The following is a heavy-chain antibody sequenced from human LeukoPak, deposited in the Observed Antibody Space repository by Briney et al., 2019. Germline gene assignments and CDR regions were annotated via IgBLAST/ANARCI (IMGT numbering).Heavy chain of an antibody. CDR2: ISYDGRNK. V-gene: IGHV3-30*18. CDR1: GFTFTSYG. CDR3: AKGPLRGTAAAIDY. Sequence: PGGSLRLSCVASGFTFTSYGMSWVRQAPGKGLEWVAVISYDGRNKHYPDSVKGRFTISRDISTDTLWLQMDSLRTEDTAVYYCAKGPLRGTAAAIDYWGQGTLVTVSS. D-gene: IGHD2-2*01. J-gene: IGHJ4*02.